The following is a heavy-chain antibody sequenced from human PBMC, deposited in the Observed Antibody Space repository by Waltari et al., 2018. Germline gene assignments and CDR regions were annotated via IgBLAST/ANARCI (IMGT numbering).Heavy chain of an antibody. J-gene: IGHJ4*02. CDR3: TRSIDF. V-gene: IGHV3-74*03. Sequence: EVHLVESGGGVVQPGGSLRLSCAASGFTFSSYWMYWVRQAAGKGMMCVERVNGDGGTTEYADSVKGRFSISRDNAKNTVYLQMNSLRVDDTAVYYCTRSIDFGGQGTLVTVSS. CDR1: GFTFSSYW. CDR2: VNGDGGTT. D-gene: IGHD6-6*01.